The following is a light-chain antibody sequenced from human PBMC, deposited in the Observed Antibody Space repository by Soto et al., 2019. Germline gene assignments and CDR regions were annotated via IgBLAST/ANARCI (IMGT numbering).Light chain of an antibody. Sequence: DMQMTQSPSSLSASVGDRVTITCRASLGLGNYLAWYQQKPGKAPKLLIYSASTLQSGVPPRFSGSGSGTDFTLTISCLQPEDIATYYCLTYNGPPLSLGGGTKVEI. J-gene: IGKJ4*01. V-gene: IGKV1-27*01. CDR1: LGLGNY. CDR2: SAS. CDR3: LTYNGPPLS.